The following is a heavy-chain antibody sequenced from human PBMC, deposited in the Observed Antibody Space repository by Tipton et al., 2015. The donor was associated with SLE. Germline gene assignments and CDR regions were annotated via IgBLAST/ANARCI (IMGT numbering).Heavy chain of an antibody. Sequence: SLRLSCAASGFTFSESALHWVRLASGKGLEWVGRIRGKANNYATAFAASVRGRFTISRDDSENTAYLQMDSLKIEDTAVYFCVTYHSVTAFDFWGQGTLVTVSS. CDR3: VTYHSVTAFDF. J-gene: IGHJ4*02. D-gene: IGHD2-21*02. CDR1: GFTFSESA. CDR2: IRGKANNYAT. V-gene: IGHV3-73*01.